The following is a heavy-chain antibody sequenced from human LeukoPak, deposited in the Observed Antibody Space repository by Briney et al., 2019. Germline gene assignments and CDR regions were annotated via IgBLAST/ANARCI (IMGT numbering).Heavy chain of an antibody. CDR3: ARAGYNSGYDY. D-gene: IGHD6-25*01. CDR2: IKRDGREK. Sequence: PVGSLRLSCEASGFTSSNYWMAWVCQAPGKGQGWVANIKRDGREKYSVYSVRGRFTNSRDNAKNSLFLEMNSLRAEDTAVYYCARAGYNSGYDYWGQGTLVTVSS. CDR1: GFTSSNYW. J-gene: IGHJ4*02. V-gene: IGHV3-7*01.